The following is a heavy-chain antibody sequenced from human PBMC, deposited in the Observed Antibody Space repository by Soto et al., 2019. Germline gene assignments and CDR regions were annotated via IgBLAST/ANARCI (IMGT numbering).Heavy chain of an antibody. V-gene: IGHV3-33*01. J-gene: IGHJ4*02. D-gene: IGHD5-12*01. CDR2: IWYDGSNK. CDR3: ARGIIDDGYNPYFDY. CDR1: GFTFSSYG. Sequence: QVQLVESGGGVVQPGRSLRLSCAASGFTFSSYGMHWVRQAPGKGLEWVAVIWYDGSNKYYADSVKGRFTISRDNSKKTRDQQMNSLRAEDTAVYYCARGIIDDGYNPYFDYLCQGTLVTVSS.